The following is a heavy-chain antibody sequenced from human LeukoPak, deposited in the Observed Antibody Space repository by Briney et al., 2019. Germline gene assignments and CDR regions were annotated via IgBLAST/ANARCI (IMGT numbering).Heavy chain of an antibody. D-gene: IGHD2-2*01. CDR2: IIPIFGTA. V-gene: IGHV1-69*01. CDR3: ARVLDRCSSTSCYVMMGEAFDP. CDR1: GCTFSSYA. Sequence: SVKVSCKASGCTFSSYAISWVRQAPGQGLEWMGGIIPIFGTANYAQKFQGRVTITADESTSTAYMELSSLRSEDTAVYYCARVLDRCSSTSCYVMMGEAFDPWGQGTLVTVFS. J-gene: IGHJ5*02.